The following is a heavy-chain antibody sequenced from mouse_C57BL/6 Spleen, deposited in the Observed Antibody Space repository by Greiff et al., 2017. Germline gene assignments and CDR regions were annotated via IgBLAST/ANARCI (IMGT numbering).Heavy chain of an antibody. CDR2: ISYDGST. CDR3: ARDSSGYLFAY. J-gene: IGHJ3*01. CDR1: GYSITSGYY. V-gene: IGHV3-6*01. D-gene: IGHD3-2*02. Sequence: EVQLQESGPGLVKPSPSLSLSCSVTGYSITSGYYWNWIRQIPGNKLEWMGYISYDGSTNYNPSLKNRISITRDTSKNQFFLKLNSVTTEDTATYYCARDSSGYLFAYWGQGTLVTVSA.